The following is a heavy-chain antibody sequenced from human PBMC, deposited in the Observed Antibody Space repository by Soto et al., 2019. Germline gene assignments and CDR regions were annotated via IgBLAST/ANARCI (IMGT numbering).Heavy chain of an antibody. CDR1: VGCC. J-gene: IGHJ6*03. CDR3: AREGPIGMTAA. CDR2: IYSSGST. Sequence: VGCCRSINRQPPGKGLEWIGYIYSSGSTYYNPSLKSRVTISVDTSKKQFSLKLSSVTAADTAVYYCAREGPIGMTAAWGKRTPVIV. D-gene: IGHD2-15*01. V-gene: IGHV4-30-4*01.